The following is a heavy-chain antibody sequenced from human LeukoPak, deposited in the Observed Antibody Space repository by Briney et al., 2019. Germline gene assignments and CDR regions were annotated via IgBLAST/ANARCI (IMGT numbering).Heavy chain of an antibody. CDR3: ARLGSGRTHYYYYMDV. Sequence: SSETLSLTCTVSGGSISSSSYYWGWIRQPPGKGLEWIGSIYYSGSTYYNPSLKSRVTISVDTSKNQFSLKLSSVTAADTAVYYCARLGSGRTHYYYYMDVWGKGTMVTVSS. CDR2: IYYSGST. V-gene: IGHV4-39*01. D-gene: IGHD3-10*01. CDR1: GGSISSSSYY. J-gene: IGHJ6*03.